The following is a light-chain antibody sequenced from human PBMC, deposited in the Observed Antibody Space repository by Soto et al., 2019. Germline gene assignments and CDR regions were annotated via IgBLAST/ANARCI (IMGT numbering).Light chain of an antibody. CDR3: QQYNNWPPT. CDR1: QSVSSN. V-gene: IGKV3-15*01. CDR2: GAS. Sequence: EIVMTQSPATLSVSPGERATLSCRASQSVSSNLAWYQQKPGQAPRLLIYGASTRATGIPARFSGSGSGTEFTLTISSLQSEDFAVYSCQQYNNWPPTFGQGTKLEIE. J-gene: IGKJ2*01.